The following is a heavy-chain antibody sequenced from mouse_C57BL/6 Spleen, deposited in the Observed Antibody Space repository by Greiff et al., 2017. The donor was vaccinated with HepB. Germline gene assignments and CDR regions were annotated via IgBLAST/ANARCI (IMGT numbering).Heavy chain of an antibody. CDR1: GYTFTDYE. V-gene: IGHV1-15*01. Sequence: VQLQQSGAELVRPGASVTLSCKASGYTFTDYEMHWVKQTPVHGLEWIGANDPETGGTAYNQKFKGKAILTADKSSSTAYMELRSLTSEDSAVYYCTRGRDYLYAMDYWGQGTSVTVSS. D-gene: IGHD2-4*01. CDR3: TRGRDYLYAMDY. CDR2: NDPETGGT. J-gene: IGHJ4*01.